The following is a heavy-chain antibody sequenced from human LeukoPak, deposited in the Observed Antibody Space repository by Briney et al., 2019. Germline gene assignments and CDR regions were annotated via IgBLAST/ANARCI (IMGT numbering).Heavy chain of an antibody. Sequence: GGSLRLSCAASGFTFSRYAMSWVRQAPGKGLEWVSAISGSGSSTYYADSVKGRFTISRDNSKNTLYLQMNSLRAEDTAVYYCAKDRRRSAGSGSYYNPNWFDPWGQGTLVTVSS. V-gene: IGHV3-23*01. J-gene: IGHJ5*02. CDR1: GFTFSRYA. CDR3: AKDRRRSAGSGSYYNPNWFDP. D-gene: IGHD3-10*01. CDR2: ISGSGSST.